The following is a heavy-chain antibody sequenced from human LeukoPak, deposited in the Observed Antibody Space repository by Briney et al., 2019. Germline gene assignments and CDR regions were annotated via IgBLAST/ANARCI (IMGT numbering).Heavy chain of an antibody. V-gene: IGHV4-34*01. Sequence: SETLSLTCAVYGGSFSGYYWSWIRQPPGKGLEWSGEINHSGSTNYNPSLKSRVTISVDTSKNQFSLTLSSVTAADTAVYYCARERGSDYWGQGTLVTVSS. CDR3: ARERGSDY. CDR1: GGSFSGYY. D-gene: IGHD3-16*01. CDR2: INHSGST. J-gene: IGHJ4*02.